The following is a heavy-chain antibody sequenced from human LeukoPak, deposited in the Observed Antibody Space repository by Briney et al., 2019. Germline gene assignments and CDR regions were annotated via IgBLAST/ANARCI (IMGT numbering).Heavy chain of an antibody. CDR3: ARDTPYYYDSSGYYYYYYMDV. V-gene: IGHV4-34*01. CDR2: INHSGST. Sequence: SETLSLTCAVYGGSFSGYYWSWIRQPPGKGLEWIGEINHSGSTNYNPSLKSRVTISVDNSKNQFSLKLSSVTAADTAVYYCARDTPYYYDSSGYYYYYYMDVWGKGTTVTISS. CDR1: GGSFSGYY. J-gene: IGHJ6*03. D-gene: IGHD3-22*01.